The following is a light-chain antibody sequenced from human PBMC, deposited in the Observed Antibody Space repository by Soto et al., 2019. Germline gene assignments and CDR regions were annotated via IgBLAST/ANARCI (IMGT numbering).Light chain of an antibody. CDR1: QSVSSN. J-gene: IGKJ5*01. Sequence: ETVMTQSPATLSVSPGERATLSCRASQSVSSNLAWYQHKPGQAPRLLIYGASTRATGIPARFSGSGSGTEFTLTISSLQSEDFAVYSCQQYNNWPTFGQGTRLEIK. CDR3: QQYNNWPT. CDR2: GAS. V-gene: IGKV3-15*01.